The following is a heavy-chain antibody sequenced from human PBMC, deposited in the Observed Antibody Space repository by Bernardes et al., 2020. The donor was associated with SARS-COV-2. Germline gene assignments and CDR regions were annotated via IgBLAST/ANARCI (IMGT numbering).Heavy chain of an antibody. J-gene: IGHJ2*01. CDR1: GYTFTSYG. Sequence: ASVKVSCKASGYTFTSYGISWVRQAPGQGLEWMGWISAYNGNTNYAQKLQGRVTMTTDTSTSTAYMELRSLRSDDTAVYYCARDHQSRDYYDSSWDFDLWGRGTLVTVSS. V-gene: IGHV1-18*04. D-gene: IGHD3-22*01. CDR2: ISAYNGNT. CDR3: ARDHQSRDYYDSSWDFDL.